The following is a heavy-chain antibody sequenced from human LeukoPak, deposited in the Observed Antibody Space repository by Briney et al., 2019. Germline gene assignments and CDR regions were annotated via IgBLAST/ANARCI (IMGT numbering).Heavy chain of an antibody. CDR3: ARDHPDYGDYYYYGIDV. Sequence: GGSLRLSCAASGFTFSDYYMSWIRHAPRTGLGWVSYISSSGSTINYADSVKGLFTTSRDNAKNSLYLQMNSLRAEDTAVYYCARDHPDYGDYYYYGIDVWGQGTTVTVSS. CDR2: ISSSGSTI. V-gene: IGHV3-11*01. D-gene: IGHD4-17*01. CDR1: GFTFSDYY. J-gene: IGHJ6*02.